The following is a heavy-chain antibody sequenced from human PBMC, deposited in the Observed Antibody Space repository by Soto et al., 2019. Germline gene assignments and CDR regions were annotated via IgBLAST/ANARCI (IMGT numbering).Heavy chain of an antibody. CDR1: GFTFSNAW. D-gene: IGHD5-12*01. CDR2: IKSTTDGGTT. J-gene: IGHJ3*02. Sequence: EVQLVESGGGLVKPGGSLRLSCAASGFTFSNAWMSWVRQAPGKGLEWVGPIKSTTDGGTTDYAAPVKGRFTISRDDSKNTLYLQMNSLKTEDTAVYYCTTDRPRYSGYDYWFRNACDIWGQGTMVTVSS. V-gene: IGHV3-15*01. CDR3: TTDRPRYSGYDYWFRNACDI.